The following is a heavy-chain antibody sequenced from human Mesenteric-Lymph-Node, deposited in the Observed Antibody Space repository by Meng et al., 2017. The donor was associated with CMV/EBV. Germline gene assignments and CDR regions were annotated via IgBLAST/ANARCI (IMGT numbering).Heavy chain of an antibody. D-gene: IGHD3-16*01. J-gene: IGHJ6*02. V-gene: IGHV3-9*01. CDR1: GFTVSSSY. Sequence: SLKISCAAAGFTVSSSYMNWVRQAPGKGLEWVSGISWNNDTKAYADSVKGRFTVSRDNAKNSLYLQMNSLRAEDTALYYCAKEGVAAMDVWGQGTPVTVSS. CDR2: ISWNNDTK. CDR3: AKEGVAAMDV.